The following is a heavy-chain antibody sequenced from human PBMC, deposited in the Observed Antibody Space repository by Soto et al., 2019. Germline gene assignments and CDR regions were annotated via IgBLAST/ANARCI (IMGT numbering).Heavy chain of an antibody. J-gene: IGHJ4*02. CDR3: AKVVVAATRHTDFDS. CDR2: IYYDGST. V-gene: IGHV4-39*02. Sequence: SETLSLTCTVSGGSINSNNYYWAWIRQPPGKGLAWITSIYYDGSTYYNPSLKSRVSISVDTSKNHFSLKLSSVTAADTAVYYCAKVVVAATRHTDFDSWGQGTLVTVSS. D-gene: IGHD2-15*01. CDR1: GGSINSNNYY.